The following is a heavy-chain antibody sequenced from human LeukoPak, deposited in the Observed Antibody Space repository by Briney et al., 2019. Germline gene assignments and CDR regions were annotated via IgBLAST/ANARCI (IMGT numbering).Heavy chain of an antibody. V-gene: IGHV3-23*01. CDR2: ISGSGGST. CDR3: AKGREWELPTYFDY. CDR1: GFTISTYA. Sequence: GGSLRLSCAASGFTISTYAMNWVRQAPGKGLEWDSGISGSGGSTHYADSVKGRFTISRDNSKNTLYLQMNSLTAEDTAVYYCAKGREWELPTYFDYWGQGTLVTVSS. J-gene: IGHJ4*02. D-gene: IGHD1-26*01.